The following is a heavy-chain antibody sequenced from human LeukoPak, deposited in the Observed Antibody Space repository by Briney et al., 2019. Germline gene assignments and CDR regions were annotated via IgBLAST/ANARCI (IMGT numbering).Heavy chain of an antibody. CDR1: GYTFTSYY. D-gene: IGHD5-12*01. CDR3: ATDAEYSGYDYYFDY. CDR2: INPSGGST. V-gene: IGHV1-46*01. J-gene: IGHJ4*02. Sequence: GASVKVSCKASGYTFTSYYMHWVRQAPGQGLEWMGIINPSGGSTSYAQKFQGRVTMTEDTSTDTAYMELSSLRSEDTAVYYCATDAEYSGYDYYFDYWGQGTLVTVSS.